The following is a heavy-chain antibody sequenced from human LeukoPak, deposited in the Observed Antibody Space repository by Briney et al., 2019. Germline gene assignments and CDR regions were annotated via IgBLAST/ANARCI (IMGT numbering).Heavy chain of an antibody. CDR1: GGSVSSSSYY. D-gene: IGHD5-18*01. J-gene: IGHJ4*02. Sequence: SETLSLTCAVSGGSVSSSSYYWSWIRQPPGKGLEWIGEINHSESTNYNPSLKSRVTISVDTSKNQFSLKLNSVTAADTAVYYCARVGGENSGYRYYFDFWGQGTLVTVSS. V-gene: IGHV4-39*07. CDR2: INHSEST. CDR3: ARVGGENSGYRYYFDF.